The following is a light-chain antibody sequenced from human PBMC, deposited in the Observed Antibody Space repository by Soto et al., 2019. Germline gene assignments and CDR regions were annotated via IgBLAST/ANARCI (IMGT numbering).Light chain of an antibody. CDR3: LQDHNYPWT. V-gene: IGKV1-6*01. Sequence: IQLTQSPSSLSASVGDRVTITCRASQSISSYLNWYQQKPGKAPKVLIYAASSLQSGVPSRFSGSGSGTDFSLTISSLQPEDFATYYCLQDHNYPWTFGQGTKVDIK. J-gene: IGKJ1*01. CDR2: AAS. CDR1: QSISSY.